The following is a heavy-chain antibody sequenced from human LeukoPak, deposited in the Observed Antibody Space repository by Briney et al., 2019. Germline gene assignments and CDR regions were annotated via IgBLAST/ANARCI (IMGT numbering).Heavy chain of an antibody. Sequence: GGSLRLSCATSGFIINTYGMNWVRQAPGKGLEWVSGISSGGGGTYYADSVKGRFTISRDNSKSTLYLQMNSLRADDTAVYYCARGWTDIWGQGTMVTVSP. CDR2: ISSGGGGT. J-gene: IGHJ3*02. V-gene: IGHV3-23*01. CDR1: GFIINTYG. CDR3: ARGWTDI. D-gene: IGHD3/OR15-3a*01.